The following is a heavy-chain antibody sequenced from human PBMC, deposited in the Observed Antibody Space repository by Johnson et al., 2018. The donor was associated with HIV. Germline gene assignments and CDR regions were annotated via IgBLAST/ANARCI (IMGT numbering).Heavy chain of an antibody. CDR3: TRVSSTSWALDI. D-gene: IGHD2-15*01. J-gene: IGHJ3*02. CDR1: GFTFDDYG. CDR2: LYSGGNT. V-gene: IGHV3-66*01. Sequence: EKLVESGGGVVRPGGSLRLSCAASGFTFDDYGMSWVRQAPGKGLEWVSVLYSGGNTYYADSVKGRFNISRDNSKNTVYLQMNSLRADDTAVYYCTRVSSTSWALDIWGQGTLVTVSS.